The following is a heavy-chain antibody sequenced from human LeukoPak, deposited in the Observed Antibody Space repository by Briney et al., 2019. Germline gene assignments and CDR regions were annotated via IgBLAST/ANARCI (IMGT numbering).Heavy chain of an antibody. Sequence: TGGSLRLSCAASGFTFSRIAMTWVRQAPGKGLEGVSTIRSNGDTAYNADSVRGRFAISRDNSKNALFLQMNSLRVEDTAIYYCAKGQELDDGVFDSWGQGTLVTVSS. D-gene: IGHD1-1*01. CDR2: IRSNGDTA. CDR1: GFTFSRIA. CDR3: AKGQELDDGVFDS. J-gene: IGHJ4*02. V-gene: IGHV3-23*01.